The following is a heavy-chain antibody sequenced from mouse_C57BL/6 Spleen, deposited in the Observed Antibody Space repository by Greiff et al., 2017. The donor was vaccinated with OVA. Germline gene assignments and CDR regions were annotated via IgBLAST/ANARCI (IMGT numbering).Heavy chain of an antibody. D-gene: IGHD2-4*01. CDR1: GYTFTSYW. V-gene: IGHV1-64*01. Sequence: QVQLQQPGAELVKPGASVKLSCKASGYTFTSYWMHWVKQRPGQGLEWIGMIHPNSGSTNYNAKFKSKATLTVDKSSSAAYMQLSSLTSEDAAVYYCARNYDYDGYAKDYWGQGTSVTVSS. CDR2: IHPNSGST. J-gene: IGHJ4*01. CDR3: ARNYDYDGYAKDY.